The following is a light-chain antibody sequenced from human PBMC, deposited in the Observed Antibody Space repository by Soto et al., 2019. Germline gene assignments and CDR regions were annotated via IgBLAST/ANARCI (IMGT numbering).Light chain of an antibody. CDR1: QSLVYSDGNIY. V-gene: IGKV2-30*01. Sequence: DVVMTQSPLSLPVTLGQPASISCRSSQSLVYSDGNIYLSWFHQRPGQSPRRLIYEVSNRESGVPDRFSGSGSGTEFTLRISTVEAEDVGVYYCMQGTHWPTFGQGTKVEIK. J-gene: IGKJ1*01. CDR2: EVS. CDR3: MQGTHWPT.